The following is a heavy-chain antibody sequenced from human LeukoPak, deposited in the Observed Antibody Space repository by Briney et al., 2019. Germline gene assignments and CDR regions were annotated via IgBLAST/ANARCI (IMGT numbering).Heavy chain of an antibody. J-gene: IGHJ4*02. D-gene: IGHD3-10*01. CDR1: GYTFTSYD. CDR2: MNPNSGNT. CDR3: AKSITMVRGADGFPAVDY. V-gene: IGHV1-8*01. Sequence: ASVKVSCKASGYTFTSYDINWVRQATGQGLEWMGWMNPNSGNTGYAQKFQGRVTMTRNTSISTAYMELSSLRSEDTAVYYCAKSITMVRGADGFPAVDYWGQGTLVTISS.